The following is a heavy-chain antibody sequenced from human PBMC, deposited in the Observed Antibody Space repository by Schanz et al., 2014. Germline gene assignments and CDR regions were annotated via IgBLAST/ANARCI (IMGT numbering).Heavy chain of an antibody. D-gene: IGHD6-13*01. Sequence: QVQLVQSGAEVKKPGASVKVSCKASGYTFTSYYMHWVRQAPGQGLEWMGIINLSGGSTSYAQKCQGRVTMTRDTSTSTVYMELSSLRSEDTAVYYCARDGEAAAGCDYWGQGTLVTVSS. J-gene: IGHJ4*02. CDR3: ARDGEAAAGCDY. CDR1: GYTFTSYY. CDR2: INLSGGST. V-gene: IGHV1-46*03.